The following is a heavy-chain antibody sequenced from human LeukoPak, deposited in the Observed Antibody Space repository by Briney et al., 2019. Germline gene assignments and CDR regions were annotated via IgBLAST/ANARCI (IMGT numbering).Heavy chain of an antibody. V-gene: IGHV4-59*01. J-gene: IGHJ4*02. CDR1: GGSISLYY. CDR3: ARGRGSLTY. D-gene: IGHD3-10*01. CDR2: FYDTRSP. Sequence: SETLSLTCTVSGGSISLYYWSWIRQPPGKGLEWIGYFYDTRSPKYNPSLERRVTISVDMSRNQFSLNLTSVTAADAAVYYCARGRGSLTYWGQGTLATVSS.